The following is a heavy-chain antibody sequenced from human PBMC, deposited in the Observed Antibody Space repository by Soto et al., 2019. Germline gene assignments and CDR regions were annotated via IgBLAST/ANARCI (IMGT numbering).Heavy chain of an antibody. D-gene: IGHD3-16*02. V-gene: IGHV1-8*01. J-gene: IGHJ3*02. CDR2: MNPNSGNT. CDR1: GYRFTSYD. CDR3: ARSLGYDYIWGSYRYPDAFDI. Sequence: ASVKVSCSASGYRFTSYDINWVRQATGQGLEWMGWMNPNSGNTGYAQKFQGRVTMTRNTSISTAYMELSSLRSEDTAVYYCARSLGYDYIWGSYRYPDAFDIWGQGTMVTVSS.